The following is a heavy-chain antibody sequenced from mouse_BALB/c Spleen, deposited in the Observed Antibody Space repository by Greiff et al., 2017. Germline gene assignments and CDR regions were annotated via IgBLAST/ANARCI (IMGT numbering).Heavy chain of an antibody. CDR1: GFTFTNYW. Sequence: QVQLQQSGAELVRPGTSVKMSCKAAGFTFTNYWIGWVKQRPGQGLEWIGDIYPGGGYTNYNEKFKGKATLTADTSTSTAYMQLSSLTSEESAIYYCARCDYYGSCSFYAMDYWGQGTSVTVSS. J-gene: IGHJ4*01. CDR3: ARCDYYGSCSFYAMDY. D-gene: IGHD1-1*01. V-gene: IGHV1-63*02. CDR2: IYPGGGYT.